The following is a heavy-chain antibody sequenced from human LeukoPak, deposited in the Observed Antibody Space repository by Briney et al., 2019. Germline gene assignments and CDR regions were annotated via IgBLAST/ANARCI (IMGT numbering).Heavy chain of an antibody. D-gene: IGHD2/OR15-2a*01. CDR3: ARSLSPQGTWFDP. V-gene: IGHV3-7*03. Sequence: GGSLRLSCTASGFTFSASWMSWVRQAPGKGLEWVANIKEDGNEKCYVDSVKGRLTISRDNAKNSLYLQMNSLRAEDTAVYYCARSLSPQGTWFDPWGQGTLVTVSS. J-gene: IGHJ5*02. CDR1: GFTFSASW. CDR2: IKEDGNEK.